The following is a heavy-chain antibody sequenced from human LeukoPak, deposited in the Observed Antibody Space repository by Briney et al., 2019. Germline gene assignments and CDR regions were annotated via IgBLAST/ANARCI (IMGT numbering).Heavy chain of an antibody. Sequence: ASVRVSCKASGYSVTSHDFNWVRQATGQGFEWTGWMNPNSGHTGYAQKFQGRVTLTRDTSTSTVYMELTSLRSEDTAVYYCTREVDTINAFDIWGQGTMVTVSS. CDR1: GYSVTSHD. V-gene: IGHV1-8*01. J-gene: IGHJ3*02. CDR3: TREVDTINAFDI. CDR2: MNPNSGHT. D-gene: IGHD5-24*01.